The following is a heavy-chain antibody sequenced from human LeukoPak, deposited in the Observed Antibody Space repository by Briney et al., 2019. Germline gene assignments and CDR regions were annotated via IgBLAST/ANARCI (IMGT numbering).Heavy chain of an antibody. CDR3: ARHVFAHNYDILTGYYPALNWFDP. CDR2: IYYSGST. Sequence: SETLSLTCTVSGGSLRSSTYYWGWIRQSPGKGLEWIGSIYYSGSTYYNPSLKSRVTISVDTSKNQFSLKLSSVTAADTAVYYCARHVFAHNYDILTGYYPALNWFDPWGQGTLVTVSS. J-gene: IGHJ5*02. CDR1: GGSLRSSTYY. V-gene: IGHV4-39*01. D-gene: IGHD3-9*01.